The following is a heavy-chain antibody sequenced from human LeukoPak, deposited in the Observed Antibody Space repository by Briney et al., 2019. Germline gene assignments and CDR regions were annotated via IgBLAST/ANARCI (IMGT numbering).Heavy chain of an antibody. V-gene: IGHV3-48*04. CDR1: GFTFSSYS. Sequence: GGSLRLSCAASGFTFSSYSMNWYRQAPGKGLEWVSNISNSGSTIYYADSVKGRFTISRDNAKYSLHLQMDSLRAEDTAVYSCARWCLGSWIFDSGGERTLVSVS. CDR3: ARWCLGSWIFDS. D-gene: IGHD1-26*01. J-gene: IGHJ4*02. CDR2: ISNSGSTI.